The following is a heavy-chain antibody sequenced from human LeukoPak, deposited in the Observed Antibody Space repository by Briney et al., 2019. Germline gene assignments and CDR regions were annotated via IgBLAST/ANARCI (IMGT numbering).Heavy chain of an antibody. D-gene: IGHD5-12*01. Sequence: SVKVSCKASGGTFSSYAISWVRQAPGQGLEWMGGIIPIFGTANYAQKFQGRVTITADESTSTAYMELSSLRSEDTAVYYCARDPPESIGATTNWSPPGGQGTLVPFSS. J-gene: IGHJ5*02. CDR3: ARDPPESIGATTNWSPP. V-gene: IGHV1-69*13. CDR2: IIPIFGTA. CDR1: GGTFSSYA.